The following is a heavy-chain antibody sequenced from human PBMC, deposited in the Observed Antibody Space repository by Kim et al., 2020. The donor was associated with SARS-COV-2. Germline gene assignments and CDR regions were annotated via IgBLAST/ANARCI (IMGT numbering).Heavy chain of an antibody. CDR3: ARDLTAVAGGVDY. J-gene: IGHJ4*02. CDR1: GYSISSGYY. D-gene: IGHD6-19*01. CDR2: IYHSGST. Sequence: SETLSLTCTVSGYSISSGYYWGWIRQPPGKGLEWIGSIYHSGSTYYNPSLKSRVTISVDTSKNQFSLKLSSVTAADTAVYYCARDLTAVAGGVDYWGQGTLVTVSS. V-gene: IGHV4-38-2*02.